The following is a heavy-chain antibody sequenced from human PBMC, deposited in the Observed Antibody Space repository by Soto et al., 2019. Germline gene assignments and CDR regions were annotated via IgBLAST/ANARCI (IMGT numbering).Heavy chain of an antibody. J-gene: IGHJ4*02. CDR3: AHMRTVTALDY. D-gene: IGHD4-17*01. Sequence: QITLKESGPTLVKPTQTLTLTCTFSGFSLSNRGVGVGWIRQPPGKALEWLALIHWDDDKRYSPSLKSRITIAMDTSNNQVVLTMPNRDPVDTATYYCAHMRTVTALDYWGQGTLVTVSS. CDR2: IHWDDDK. CDR1: GFSLSNRGVG. V-gene: IGHV2-5*02.